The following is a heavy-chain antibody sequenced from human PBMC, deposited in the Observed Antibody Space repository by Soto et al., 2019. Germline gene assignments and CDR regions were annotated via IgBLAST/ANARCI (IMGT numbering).Heavy chain of an antibody. V-gene: IGHV4-59*12. CDR2: INHSGST. CDR1: GGSISSFY. Sequence: SETLSLTCSVSGGSISSFYWSWIRQPPGTGLEWIGNINHSGSTNYNPSLKSRVSISVDTSKNQFSLKLSSVTAADSAVYYCARDSTNYYYGLDVWGQGTTVTVSS. D-gene: IGHD5-12*01. CDR3: ARDSTNYYYGLDV. J-gene: IGHJ6*02.